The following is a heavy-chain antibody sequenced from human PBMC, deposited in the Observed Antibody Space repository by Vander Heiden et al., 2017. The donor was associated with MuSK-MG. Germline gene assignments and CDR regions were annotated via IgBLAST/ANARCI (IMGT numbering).Heavy chain of an antibody. D-gene: IGHD7-27*01. J-gene: IGHJ5*02. CDR3: ARRGPYPGWFDP. Sequence: QVQLQESGPGLVKPSETLSLTCAVSGYSISSGYYWGWIRQPPGKGLEWIGSIYHSGSTYYNPSLKSRVTISVDTSKNQFSLKLSSVTAADTAVYYCARRGPYPGWFDPWGQGTLVTVSS. CDR1: GYSISSGYY. V-gene: IGHV4-38-2*01. CDR2: IYHSGST.